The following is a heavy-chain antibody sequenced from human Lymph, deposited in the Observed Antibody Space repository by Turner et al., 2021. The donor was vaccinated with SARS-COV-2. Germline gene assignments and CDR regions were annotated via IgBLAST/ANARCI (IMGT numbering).Heavy chain of an antibody. CDR2: KNPNSGNT. CDR3: ARGRYSGGGMDV. V-gene: IGHV1-8*02. CDR1: GYTFTSHD. Sequence: QVQLVQAGAEVKKPGASVKVSCKAPGYTFTSHDINWVRQGTGQGLEWMGWKNPNSGNTGYAQKFQGRITMTRNTSISTAYMELSNLRSGDTAVYYCARGRYSGGGMDVWGQGTTVTVSS. J-gene: IGHJ6*02. D-gene: IGHD1-26*01.